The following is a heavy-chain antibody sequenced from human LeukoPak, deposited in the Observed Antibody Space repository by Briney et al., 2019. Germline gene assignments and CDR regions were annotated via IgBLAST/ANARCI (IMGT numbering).Heavy chain of an antibody. CDR1: GFIFSDHY. D-gene: IGHD2-2*02. CDR3: TTDRDANRYCSSTSCYKFDY. Sequence: GGSLRLSCAASGFIFSDHYMDWVRQAPGKGLEWVGRTRNKANSYSTEYAASVKGRFTISRDDSKNSVYLQMNSLRTEDTAVYYCTTDRDANRYCSSTSCYKFDYWGQGTLVTVSS. CDR2: TRNKANSYST. V-gene: IGHV3-72*01. J-gene: IGHJ4*02.